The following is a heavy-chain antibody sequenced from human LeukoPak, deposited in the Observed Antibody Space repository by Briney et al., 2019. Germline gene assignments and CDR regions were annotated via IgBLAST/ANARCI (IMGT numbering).Heavy chain of an antibody. CDR1: GYTFTGYY. V-gene: IGHV1-2*02. J-gene: IGHJ4*02. Sequence: ASVKVSCKASGYTFTGYYMHWVRQAPGQGLEWMGWINPNSGGTNYAQRFQGRVTLTRDPSISPAYMEPSRLRSGDTAVYYCVREPGGYSYGYPFDYWGQGTLVTVSS. CDR2: INPNSGGT. D-gene: IGHD5-18*01. CDR3: VREPGGYSYGYPFDY.